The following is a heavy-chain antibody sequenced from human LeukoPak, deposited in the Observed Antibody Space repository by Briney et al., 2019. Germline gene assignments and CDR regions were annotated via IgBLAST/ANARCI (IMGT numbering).Heavy chain of an antibody. D-gene: IGHD6-19*01. Sequence: GGSLRLSCAASGFTFSIYAMHWVRQAPGKGLERVADISYDGSNKYYADSVKGRFTISRDNSKNTLYLQMNSMRAEDTAVYYCARGSSGWYSEGYFDYWGQGTLVTVSS. CDR1: GFTFSIYA. J-gene: IGHJ4*02. V-gene: IGHV3-30*04. CDR3: ARGSSGWYSEGYFDY. CDR2: ISYDGSNK.